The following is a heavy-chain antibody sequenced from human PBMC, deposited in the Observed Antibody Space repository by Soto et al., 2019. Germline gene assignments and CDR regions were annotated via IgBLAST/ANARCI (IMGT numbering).Heavy chain of an antibody. J-gene: IGHJ4*02. Sequence: GGSLRLSCAASGFTFSSYAMSWVRQAPGKGLEWVSAISGSGGSTYYADSVKGRFTISRDNSKNTLYLQMNSLRAEDTAVYYCAKERGLYSSSWGEFDYWGQGTLVTVSS. CDR1: GFTFSSYA. V-gene: IGHV3-23*01. CDR3: AKERGLYSSSWGEFDY. CDR2: ISGSGGST. D-gene: IGHD6-13*01.